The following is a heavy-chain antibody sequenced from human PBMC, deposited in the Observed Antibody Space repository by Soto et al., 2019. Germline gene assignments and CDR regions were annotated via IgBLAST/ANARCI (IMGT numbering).Heavy chain of an antibody. V-gene: IGHV4-4*02. CDR2: IYQSGST. J-gene: IGHJ4*02. CDR1: GGSISSSNW. CDR3: AGYGSGSPMSTYYCDY. D-gene: IGHD3-10*01. Sequence: SETLSLTCAVSGGSISSSNWWSWVRQPPGKGLEWIGEIYQSGSTNYKPSLKSLVTISVDKSKNQFSLKLSSVTAADTAVYYCAGYGSGSPMSTYYCDYWGQGTLVTVSS.